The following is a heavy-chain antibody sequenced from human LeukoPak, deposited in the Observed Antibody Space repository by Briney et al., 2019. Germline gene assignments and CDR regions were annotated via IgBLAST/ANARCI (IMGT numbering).Heavy chain of an antibody. Sequence: GRSLRLSCAASGFTFDDYAMHWVRQAPGKGLEWVSGISWNSGSIGYADSVKGRFTISRDNAKNSLYLQMNSLRAEDTAVYYCARDQAGYSYGNFDYWGQGTLVTVSS. D-gene: IGHD5-18*01. V-gene: IGHV3-9*01. CDR1: GFTFDDYA. CDR3: ARDQAGYSYGNFDY. CDR2: ISWNSGSI. J-gene: IGHJ4*02.